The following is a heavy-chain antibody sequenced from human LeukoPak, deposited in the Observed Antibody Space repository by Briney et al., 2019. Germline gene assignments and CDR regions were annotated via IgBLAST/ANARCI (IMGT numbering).Heavy chain of an antibody. CDR3: ARDRDYYGSGRILDY. J-gene: IGHJ4*02. Sequence: SETLSLTCTVSGGSISSYYWSWIRQPPGKGLEWNGYIYYSGSTNYNPSLKSRVTISVDTSKNQFSLKLSSVTAADAAVYYCARDRDYYGSGRILDYWGQGTLVTVSS. D-gene: IGHD3-10*01. CDR2: IYYSGST. CDR1: GGSISSYY. V-gene: IGHV4-59*01.